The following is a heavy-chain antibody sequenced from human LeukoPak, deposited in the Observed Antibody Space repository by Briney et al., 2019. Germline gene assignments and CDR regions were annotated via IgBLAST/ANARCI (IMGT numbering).Heavy chain of an antibody. J-gene: IGHJ4*02. V-gene: IGHV3-23*01. CDR1: GFTFSNYA. CDR2: ISGSGGST. D-gene: IGHD3-22*01. CDR3: AKDSGGYYLSYYFDY. Sequence: PGGSLRLSCAASGFTFSNYAMRWVRQAPGKGLEWVSAISGSGGSTYYADSVKGRFTISRDNSKNTLYLQMNSLRAEDTAVYYCAKDSGGYYLSYYFDYWGQGTLVTVSS.